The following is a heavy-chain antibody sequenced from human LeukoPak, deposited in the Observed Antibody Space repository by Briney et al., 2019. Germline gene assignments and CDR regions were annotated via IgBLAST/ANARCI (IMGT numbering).Heavy chain of an antibody. D-gene: IGHD3-3*01. CDR1: GGSFSGYY. CDR3: ARAPPYDFWSGYYHSSNWFDP. V-gene: IGHV4-34*01. CDR2: INHSGST. J-gene: IGHJ5*02. Sequence: SETLSLTCAVYGGSFSGYYWSWIRQPPGKGLEWIGEINHSGSTNYNPSLKSRVTISVDTSKNQFSLKLSSVTAADTAVYYCARAPPYDFWSGYYHSSNWFDPWGQGTLVTVSS.